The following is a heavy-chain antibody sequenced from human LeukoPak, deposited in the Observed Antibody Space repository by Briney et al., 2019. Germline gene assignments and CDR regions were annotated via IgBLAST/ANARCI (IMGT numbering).Heavy chain of an antibody. J-gene: IGHJ3*02. V-gene: IGHV3-21*01. CDR1: GFTFSSYS. D-gene: IGHD1-1*01. Sequence: GGSLRLSCAASGFTFSSYSMNWVRQAPGKGLEWVSSISSSSGYIYYADAVKGRFTISRDNAKNSLYLQMNSLRAEDTAVYYCARMETGTMGALDIWGQGTMVTVSS. CDR2: ISSSSGYI. CDR3: ARMETGTMGALDI.